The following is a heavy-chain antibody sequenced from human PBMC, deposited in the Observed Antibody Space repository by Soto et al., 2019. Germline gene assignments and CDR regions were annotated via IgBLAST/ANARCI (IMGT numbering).Heavy chain of an antibody. J-gene: IGHJ4*02. Sequence: PSETLSLTCAVYGGSFSGYYWTWIRQPPGTGLEWIGEINHSGSTNYNPSLKSRVTISVDASKNQFSLKLASVTAADTAVYYCARKWFGEPHKFDYWGQGALVTSPQ. D-gene: IGHD3-10*01. CDR2: INHSGST. V-gene: IGHV4-34*01. CDR3: ARKWFGEPHKFDY. CDR1: GGSFSGYY.